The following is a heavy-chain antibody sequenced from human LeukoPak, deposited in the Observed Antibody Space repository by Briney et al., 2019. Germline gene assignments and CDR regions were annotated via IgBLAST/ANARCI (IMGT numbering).Heavy chain of an antibody. D-gene: IGHD6-6*01. CDR3: ARPRSYSSSYAGWFDP. J-gene: IGHJ5*02. CDR1: GYTLIRYY. Sequence: VASVKVSCKASGYTLIRYYMHWVRQAPGQGLEWMGIINPSGGSTSYAQKLQGRVTMTTDTSTSTAYMELRSLRSDDTAVYYCARPRSYSSSYAGWFDPWGQGTLVTVSS. CDR2: INPSGGST. V-gene: IGHV1-46*01.